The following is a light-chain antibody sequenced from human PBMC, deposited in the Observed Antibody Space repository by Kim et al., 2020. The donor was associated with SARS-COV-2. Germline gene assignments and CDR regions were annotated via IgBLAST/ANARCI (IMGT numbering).Light chain of an antibody. V-gene: IGLV3-1*01. CDR1: KLGDKF. CDR2: QDN. J-gene: IGLJ3*02. Sequence: VSPGQTASITCSADKLGDKFTYWYQQKPGQSPVLVIYQDNKRPSGIPERFSGSNSGNTATLTISGTQAMDEADYYCQAWDNTTVVFGGGTQLTVL. CDR3: QAWDNTTVV.